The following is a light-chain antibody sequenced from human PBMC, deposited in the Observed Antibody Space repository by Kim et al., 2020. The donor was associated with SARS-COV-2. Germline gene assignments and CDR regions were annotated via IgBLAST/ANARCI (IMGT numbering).Light chain of an antibody. Sequence: DRLNITGRQSRRISSFLSWFQQKPVKAPKLLIYGSCSLQSGVPSRFSGSGSGTDFTLTISSLQPEDFATYYCQQSDNTRTFGQGTKVDIK. CDR3: QQSDNTRT. CDR1: RRISSF. J-gene: IGKJ1*01. CDR2: GSC. V-gene: IGKV1-39*01.